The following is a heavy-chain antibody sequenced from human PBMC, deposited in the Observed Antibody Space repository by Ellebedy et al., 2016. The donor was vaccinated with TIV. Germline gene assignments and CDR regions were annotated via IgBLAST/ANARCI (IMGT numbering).Heavy chain of an antibody. CDR1: GITFSDYW. Sequence: GGSLRLSCAASGITFSDYWMHWVRQAPGKGLVWVSSINSDGSTTRYADSVQGRFTISRDNAKSALYLQMNSLRAEETAVYYCAREVVPSSKGGAFDIWGQGTMVTVSS. CDR3: AREVVPSSKGGAFDI. V-gene: IGHV3-74*01. D-gene: IGHD2/OR15-2a*01. J-gene: IGHJ3*02. CDR2: INSDGSTT.